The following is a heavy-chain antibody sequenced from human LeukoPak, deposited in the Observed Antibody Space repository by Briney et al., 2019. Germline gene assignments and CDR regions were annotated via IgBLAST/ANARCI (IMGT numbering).Heavy chain of an antibody. J-gene: IGHJ4*02. Sequence: GGSLRLSCAASGFTFSSYSMNWVRQAPGKGLEWVSSISSSSSYIYYADSVKGRFTISRDNAKNSLYLQMNSLRTEDTAVYYCARGDPYDSSGATLGYWGQGTLVTVSS. V-gene: IGHV3-21*01. CDR1: GFTFSSYS. D-gene: IGHD3-22*01. CDR3: ARGDPYDSSGATLGY. CDR2: ISSSSSYI.